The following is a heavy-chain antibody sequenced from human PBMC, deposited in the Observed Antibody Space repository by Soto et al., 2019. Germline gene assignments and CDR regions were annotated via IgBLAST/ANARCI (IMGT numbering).Heavy chain of an antibody. V-gene: IGHV3-48*02. CDR2: ISSSSSTI. Sequence: EVQLVESGGGLVQPGGSLRLSCAASGFTFSSYSMNWVRQAPGKGLEWVSSISSSSSTIYYADSVKGRFTISRDNANDSRYLQMNSLRDEDTAVYCCAREVQGAIAAAPRFWYWGQGTLVTVSS. CDR3: AREVQGAIAAAPRFWY. D-gene: IGHD6-13*01. CDR1: GFTFSSYS. J-gene: IGHJ4*02.